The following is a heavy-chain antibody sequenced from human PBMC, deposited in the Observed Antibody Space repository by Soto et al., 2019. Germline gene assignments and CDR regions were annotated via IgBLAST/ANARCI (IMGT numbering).Heavy chain of an antibody. J-gene: IGHJ5*02. D-gene: IGHD2-8*01. V-gene: IGHV1-69*13. CDR3: ARDGWNDCTNGVCHNWFDP. Sequence: ASVKVSCKASGGTFSSYAISWVRQAPGQGLEWMGGIIPIFGTANYAQKFQGRVTITADESTSTAYMELSSLRSEDTAVYYCARDGWNDCTNGVCHNWFDPWGQGTLVTVSS. CDR2: IIPIFGTA. CDR1: GGTFSSYA.